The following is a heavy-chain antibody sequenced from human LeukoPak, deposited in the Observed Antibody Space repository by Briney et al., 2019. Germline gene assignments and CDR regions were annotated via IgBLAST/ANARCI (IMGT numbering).Heavy chain of an antibody. V-gene: IGHV4-34*01. J-gene: IGHJ3*02. D-gene: IGHD6-19*01. Sequence: SETLSLTCAVYGGSFSGYYWSWIRQPPGKGLEWIGEINHSGSTNYNPSLKSRVTISVDTSKNQFSLKLSSVTAADTAVYYCARDWYSSGWYGDDAFDIWGQGTMVTVSS. CDR1: GGSFSGYY. CDR3: ARDWYSSGWYGDDAFDI. CDR2: INHSGST.